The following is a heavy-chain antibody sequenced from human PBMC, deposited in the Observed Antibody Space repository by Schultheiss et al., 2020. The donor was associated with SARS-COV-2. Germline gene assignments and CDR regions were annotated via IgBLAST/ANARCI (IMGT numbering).Heavy chain of an antibody. D-gene: IGHD3-22*01. J-gene: IGHJ6*02. CDR1: GYTFTGYY. CDR3: ARANDRLYYYDSSGYTAGMDV. Sequence: ASVKVSCKASGYTFTGYYMHWVRQAPGQGLEWMGWINPNSGGTNYAQKFQGRVTMTRDTSISTAYMELSRLRSDDTAVYYCARANDRLYYYDSSGYTAGMDVWGQGTTVTVSS. V-gene: IGHV1-2*02. CDR2: INPNSGGT.